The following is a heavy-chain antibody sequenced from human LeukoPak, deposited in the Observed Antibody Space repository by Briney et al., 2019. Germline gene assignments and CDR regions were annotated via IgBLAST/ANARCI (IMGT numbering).Heavy chain of an antibody. J-gene: IGHJ4*02. CDR1: GFNFSSYG. Sequence: GGSLRLSCEASGFNFSSYGMSWVRRAPGKGLEWVSVISGSGGKTDYADSVKGQFTVSRDNSKNTMYLQMNSLRVKDTAEYYCAKDLGYDYVWGEGNLYDYWGQGILVTVSS. CDR2: ISGSGGKT. V-gene: IGHV3-23*01. CDR3: AKDLGYDYVWGEGNLYDY. D-gene: IGHD3-16*01.